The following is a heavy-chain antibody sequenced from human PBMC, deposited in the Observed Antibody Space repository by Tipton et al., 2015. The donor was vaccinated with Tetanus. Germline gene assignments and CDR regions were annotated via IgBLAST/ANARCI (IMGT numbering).Heavy chain of an antibody. CDR3: ARIHDFWSGYFDF. CDR2: IRYKGGT. Sequence: TLSLTCTVSGGSVSSGSYYWSWVRQPPGKGLEYIGYIRYKGGTNYNPSLKSRVIISADASKNQFSLKLSSVTAADTAVYYCARIHDFWSGYFDFWGQGTLVSVSS. CDR1: GGSVSSGSYY. V-gene: IGHV4-61*01. J-gene: IGHJ4*02. D-gene: IGHD3-3*01.